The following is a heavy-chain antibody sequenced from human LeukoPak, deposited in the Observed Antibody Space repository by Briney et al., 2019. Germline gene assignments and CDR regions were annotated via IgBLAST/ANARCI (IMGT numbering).Heavy chain of an antibody. CDR2: ISYDGSNK. CDR3: AKEGHGSSLDY. D-gene: IGHD6-13*01. J-gene: IGHJ4*02. V-gene: IGHV3-30*18. CDR1: GFTFSGYG. Sequence: QSGGSLRLSCAASGFTFSGYGMHWVRQAPGKGLEWVAVISYDGSNKYYADSVKGRFTISRDNSKNTLYLQMNSLRAEDTAVYYCAKEGHGSSLDYWGQGTLVTVSS.